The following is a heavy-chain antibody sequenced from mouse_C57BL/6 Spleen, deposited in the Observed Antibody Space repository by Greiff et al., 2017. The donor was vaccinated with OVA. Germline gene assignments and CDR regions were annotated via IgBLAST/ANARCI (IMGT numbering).Heavy chain of an antibody. CDR1: GFNIKDDY. CDR3: TTGGDSSGYVFYYFDY. Sequence: VQLKQSGAELVRPGASVKLSCTASGFNIKDDYMHWVKQRPEQGLEWIGWIDPENGDTEYASKFQGKATITADTSSNTAYLQLSSLTSEDTAVYYCTTGGDSSGYVFYYFDYWGQGTTLTVSS. J-gene: IGHJ2*01. D-gene: IGHD3-2*02. CDR2: IDPENGDT. V-gene: IGHV14-4*01.